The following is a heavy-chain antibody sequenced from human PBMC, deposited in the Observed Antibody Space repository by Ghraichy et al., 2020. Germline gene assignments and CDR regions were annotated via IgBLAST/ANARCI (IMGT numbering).Heavy chain of an antibody. V-gene: IGHV3-30*02. CDR2: IRYDGSNK. CDR3: AKISTAMDNFDY. CDR1: GFTFSSYG. J-gene: IGHJ4*02. Sequence: GGSLRLSCAASGFTFSSYGMHWVRQAPGKGLEWVAFIRYDGSNKYYADSVKGRFTISRDSSKNTLYLQMNSLRAEDTAVYYCAKISTAMDNFDYWGQGTLLTVSS. D-gene: IGHD5-18*01.